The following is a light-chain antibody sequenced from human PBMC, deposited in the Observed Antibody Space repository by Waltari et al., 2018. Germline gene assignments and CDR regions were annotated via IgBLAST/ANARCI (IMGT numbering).Light chain of an antibody. CDR2: AAF. V-gene: IGKV1-9*01. CDR1: QDISSY. CDR3: QQFKTYPLT. Sequence: IQLTKSPSSLSASVGDTVTITCRASQDISSYLAWYQQKPEKAPKILISAAFTLQSGVPPRFSGSGSGADFTLTISSLQPEDFATYYCQQFKTYPLTFGQGTRLEIK. J-gene: IGKJ5*01.